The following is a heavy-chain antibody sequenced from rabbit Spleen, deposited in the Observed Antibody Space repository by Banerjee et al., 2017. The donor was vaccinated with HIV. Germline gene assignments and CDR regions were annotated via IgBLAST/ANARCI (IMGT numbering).Heavy chain of an antibody. J-gene: IGHJ4*01. D-gene: IGHD1-1*01. Sequence: QSLEESGGGLVKPGGTLTLTCKASGIDFSTYLMCWVRQSPGKGLEWIGCIDGGKGSTDYANWAKGRFTISKTSSTTVTLQMTSLTAADTATYFCARDWAADNVHYDFNLWGPGTLVTVS. CDR3: ARDWAADNVHYDFNL. CDR1: GIDFSTYL. V-gene: IGHV1S40*01. CDR2: IDGGKGST.